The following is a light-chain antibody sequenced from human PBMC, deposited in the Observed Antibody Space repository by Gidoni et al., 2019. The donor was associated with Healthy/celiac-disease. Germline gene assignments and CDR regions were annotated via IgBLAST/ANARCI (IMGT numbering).Light chain of an antibody. V-gene: IGKV1-33*01. CDR2: DAS. Sequence: DIQMTQSPSSLSASVGDRVTITCQASQDIINYLNWYQQKPGKAPKLLIYDASNLETGVPSRFSGSGSGTDFTFTISSLQPEDIATYYCQQYDNLCSFXQXTKLEIK. CDR1: QDIINY. J-gene: IGKJ2*04. CDR3: QQYDNLCS.